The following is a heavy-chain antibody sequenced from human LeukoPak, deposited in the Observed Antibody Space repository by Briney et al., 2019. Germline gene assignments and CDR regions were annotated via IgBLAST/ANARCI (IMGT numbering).Heavy chain of an antibody. D-gene: IGHD6-6*01. CDR2: ISGSTSYI. CDR1: GFTFSSYT. CDR3: ARRGGGSSGYYDYYMDV. V-gene: IGHV3-21*01. J-gene: IGHJ6*03. Sequence: PGGSLRLPCAASGFTFSSYTMNWVRQAPGKGLEWVSSISGSTSYIFYADSVKGRFTISRDDAENSLSLQMNSLRAEDTAVYYCARRGGGSSGYYDYYMDVWGKGTTVTVSS.